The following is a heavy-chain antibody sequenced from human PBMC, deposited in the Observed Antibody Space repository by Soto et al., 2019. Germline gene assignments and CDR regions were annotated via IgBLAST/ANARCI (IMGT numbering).Heavy chain of an antibody. CDR2: ISAYNGNT. CDR3: ARGGYCSGGSCYSTDYYYGMDV. V-gene: IGHV1-18*01. D-gene: IGHD2-15*01. Sequence: QVQLVQSGAEVKKPGASVKVSCKASGYSFTSYGISWVRQAPGQGLEWMGWISAYNGNTKNAQKLQGRVTMTTDTATXTXXXEXXCLRSDDTAVYYCARGGYCSGGSCYSTDYYYGMDVWGQGTTVTVSS. CDR1: GYSFTSYG. J-gene: IGHJ6*02.